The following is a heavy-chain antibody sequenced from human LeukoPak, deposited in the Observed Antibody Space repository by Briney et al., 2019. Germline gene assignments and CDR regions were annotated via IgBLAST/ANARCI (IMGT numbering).Heavy chain of an antibody. D-gene: IGHD6-13*01. V-gene: IGHV5-51*01. CDR3: ARRSGYTSSWSTFDY. CDR2: IYPGDYDI. CDR1: GYRLNNYW. Sequence: GESLKIFCKGYGYRLNNYWIGWVRQMPGKGLEWMGIIYPGDYDIRYSPSFQGQVTISADKSITTAYLQSSSLKASDTAIYYCARRSGYTSSWSTFDYWGQGTLVTVSS. J-gene: IGHJ4*02.